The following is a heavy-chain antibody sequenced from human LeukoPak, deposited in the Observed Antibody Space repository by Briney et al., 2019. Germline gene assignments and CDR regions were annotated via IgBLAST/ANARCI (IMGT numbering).Heavy chain of an antibody. Sequence: GGSLRLSCAASGFTFSSYAMSWVRQAPGKGLEWVSAISGSGGSTYYADSVKGRFTISRDNSKNTLYLQMNSLRAEDTAVYYCAKDGISGIAAAGTRYFDYWGQGNLVTVSS. CDR2: ISGSGGST. CDR1: GFTFSSYA. J-gene: IGHJ4*02. CDR3: AKDGISGIAAAGTRYFDY. D-gene: IGHD6-13*01. V-gene: IGHV3-23*01.